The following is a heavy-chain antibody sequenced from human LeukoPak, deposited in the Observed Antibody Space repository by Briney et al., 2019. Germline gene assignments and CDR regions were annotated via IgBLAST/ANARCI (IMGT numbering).Heavy chain of an antibody. CDR1: GGSISSSGYY. D-gene: IGHD1-26*01. V-gene: IGHV4-39*01. CDR3: ARHEYSGSYYGLAWFDP. J-gene: IGHJ5*02. Sequence: SETLSLTCTVSGGSISSSGYYWGWLRQPPGKGLEWIASSYYSGSTYYNPSLNSRVTISVDTSNNQLSLKLSPLTAADTAVYNCARHEYSGSYYGLAWFDPWGQGTLVTVSS. CDR2: SYYSGST.